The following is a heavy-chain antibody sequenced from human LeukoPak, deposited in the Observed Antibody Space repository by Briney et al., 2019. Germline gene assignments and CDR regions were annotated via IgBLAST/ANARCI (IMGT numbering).Heavy chain of an antibody. Sequence: ASVKVSCKASGYTFSDLGISWVRQAPGQGLEWMGWISVYHGNTDYAQKFRGRLTMTTETSTSTAYMELRSLKSGDTAIYYCARGGADYDIRSGHYLGYWGQGTLVTVSS. CDR2: ISVYHGNT. CDR3: ARGGADYDIRSGHYLGY. V-gene: IGHV1-18*01. D-gene: IGHD3-3*01. J-gene: IGHJ4*02. CDR1: GYTFSDLG.